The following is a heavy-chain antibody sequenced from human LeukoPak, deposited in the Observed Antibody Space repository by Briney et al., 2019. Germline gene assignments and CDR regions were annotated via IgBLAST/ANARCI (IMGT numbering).Heavy chain of an antibody. CDR3: VNLGGGNSGADKPY. V-gene: IGHV3-30*18. CDR1: GFTFSRHG. CDR2: ISYDGSNK. Sequence: GGSLRLSCAASGFTFSRHGMHWVRQAPGKGLEWVAVISYDGSNKYYADSVKGRFTISRDNSKNTLYLQMNSLRAEDTAVYYCVNLGGGNSGADKPYWGQGTLVTVSS. J-gene: IGHJ4*02. D-gene: IGHD4-23*01.